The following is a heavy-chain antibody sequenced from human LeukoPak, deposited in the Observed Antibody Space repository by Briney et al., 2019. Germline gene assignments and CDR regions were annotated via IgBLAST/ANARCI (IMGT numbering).Heavy chain of an antibody. J-gene: IGHJ4*02. Sequence: SETLPLTCSVSGGSLSNYYWNWIRQPPGKGPEWIGQIYYSGGTKYNPSLQSRVTISVDTSKTQFSLKLSSMTAADTAVYYCARDPEFDGGHGFDHWGQGTLVTVSS. CDR3: ARDPEFDGGHGFDH. D-gene: IGHD4-23*01. CDR2: IYYSGGT. V-gene: IGHV4-59*01. CDR1: GGSLSNYY.